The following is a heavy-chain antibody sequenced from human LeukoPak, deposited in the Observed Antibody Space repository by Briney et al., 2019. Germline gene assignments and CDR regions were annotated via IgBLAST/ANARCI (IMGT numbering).Heavy chain of an antibody. Sequence: PSETLSLTCAVSGGSISSSSYYWGWIRQPPGKGLEWIGSIYYSGSTYYNPSLKSRVIISVDTSKNQFSLKLSSVTAADTAVYYCARQRKGGVAIDYWGQGTLVTVSS. CDR3: ARQRKGGVAIDY. CDR2: IYYSGST. J-gene: IGHJ4*02. V-gene: IGHV4-39*01. CDR1: GGSISSSSYY. D-gene: IGHD3-16*01.